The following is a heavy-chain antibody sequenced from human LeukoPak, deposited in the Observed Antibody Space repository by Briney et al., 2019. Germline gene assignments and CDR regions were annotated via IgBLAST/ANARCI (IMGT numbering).Heavy chain of an antibody. CDR3: ARDRGWFGATDY. J-gene: IGHJ4*02. D-gene: IGHD3-10*01. CDR2: ISYDGSNK. Sequence: GRSLRLSCAASGFTFSSYTMHWVRQAPGKGLEWVAVISYDGSNKYYADSVKGRFTISRDNAKNSLYLQMNSLRADDTALYYCARDRGWFGATDYWGQGVLVTVSS. CDR1: GFTFSSYT. V-gene: IGHV3-30-3*01.